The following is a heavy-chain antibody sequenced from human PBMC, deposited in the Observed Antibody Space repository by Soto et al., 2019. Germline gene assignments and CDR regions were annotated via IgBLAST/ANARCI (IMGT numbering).Heavy chain of an antibody. Sequence: QITLKESGPTLVKPTQTLTLTCTFSGFSLSTSGVGVGWIRQPPGKALEWLALIYWKDDKRYRPSLKSRLTITPDTSKTQVVLTMTNMDPVDTATYSCAHGPRGYSYGRAFDIWGQGTMVTVSS. CDR3: AHGPRGYSYGRAFDI. CDR1: GFSLSTSGVG. V-gene: IGHV2-5*01. CDR2: IYWKDDK. D-gene: IGHD5-18*01. J-gene: IGHJ3*02.